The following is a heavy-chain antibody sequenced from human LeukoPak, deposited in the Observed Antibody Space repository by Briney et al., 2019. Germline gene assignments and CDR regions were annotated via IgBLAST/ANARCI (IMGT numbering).Heavy chain of an antibody. Sequence: SETLSLTCTVSGGSISTRSYYWGWIRQPPGKGLEWIGSIYYSGSTYYNPSLKSRVTISEDTSKNQFSLKLSSVTAADTAVYYCARDDGRGVVTPYWGQGTLVTVSS. CDR1: GGSISTRSYY. J-gene: IGHJ4*02. D-gene: IGHD2-21*02. CDR2: IYYSGST. CDR3: ARDDGRGVVTPY. V-gene: IGHV4-39*07.